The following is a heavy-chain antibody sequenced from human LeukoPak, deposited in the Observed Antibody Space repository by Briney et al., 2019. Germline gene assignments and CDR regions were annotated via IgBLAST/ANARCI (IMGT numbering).Heavy chain of an antibody. CDR1: GFTFSSSW. CDR3: ARAAQCGH. J-gene: IGHJ4*02. V-gene: IGHV3-7*01. D-gene: IGHD2-21*01. Sequence: PGGSLRLSCAASGFTFSSSWMSWVRQAPGEGLEWGADINQYGGEKYYVHSLKGRFTISRDNAKNSLLLQMNSLRAQDTAVYYCARAAQCGHWGQGTLVTVSS. CDR2: INQYGGEK.